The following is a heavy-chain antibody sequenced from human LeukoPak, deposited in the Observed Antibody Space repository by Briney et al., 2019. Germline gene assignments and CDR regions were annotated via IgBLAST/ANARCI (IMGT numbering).Heavy chain of an antibody. Sequence: SETLSLTCAVYGGSFSGYYWSWIRQPPGKGLEWIGEINHSGSTNYNPSPKSRVTISVDTSKNQFSLKLASVTAADTAVYYCASSLLGSSGWPESEYFHHWGQGTLVIVSS. CDR3: ASSLLGSSGWPESEYFHH. CDR1: GGSFSGYY. V-gene: IGHV4-34*01. CDR2: INHSGST. D-gene: IGHD6-19*01. J-gene: IGHJ1*01.